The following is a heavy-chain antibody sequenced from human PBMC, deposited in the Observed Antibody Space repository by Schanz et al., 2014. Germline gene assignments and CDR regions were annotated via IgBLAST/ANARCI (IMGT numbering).Heavy chain of an antibody. J-gene: IGHJ6*03. CDR2: IWHDGSGK. CDR1: GFTFNNYG. D-gene: IGHD5-12*01. V-gene: IGHV3-33*01. Sequence: QVQVVESGGGVVQPGRSLRLSCVASGFTFNNYGMHWVRQAPGKGLGWVAVIWHDGSGKYYADSVKGRFTISRDNSKNTLYLQMKSLRVEDTAVYYCARVDSGYDSHLYYYYYYMDVWGKGTTVTVSS. CDR3: ARVDSGYDSHLYYYYYYMDV.